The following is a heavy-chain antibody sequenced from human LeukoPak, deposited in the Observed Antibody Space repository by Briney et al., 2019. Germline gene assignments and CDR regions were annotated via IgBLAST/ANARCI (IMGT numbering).Heavy chain of an antibody. CDR3: ARDVSKTYFDY. J-gene: IGHJ4*02. Sequence: SETLSLTCTDSGGSISSGGYYWSWIRQHPGKGLEWIGYIYYSGSTYYNPSLKSRVTISVDTSKNQFSLKLSSVTAADTAVYYCARDVSKTYFDYWGQGTLVTVSS. D-gene: IGHD4-11*01. CDR2: IYYSGST. CDR1: GGSISSGGYY. V-gene: IGHV4-31*03.